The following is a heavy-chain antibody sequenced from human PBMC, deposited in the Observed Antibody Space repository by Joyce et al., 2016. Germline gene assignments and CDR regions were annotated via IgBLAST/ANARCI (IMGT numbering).Heavy chain of an antibody. CDR1: GFTVSNNY. J-gene: IGHJ4*02. CDR3: ARVPGFH. Sequence: EVQLVESGGGLIQPGGSLRLSCAASGFTVSNNYRTWVRQAPGKGLEWVSFIYSGGDTYYADSVKGRFTISRDKNTLYLQMNSLRVEDTAVYYCARVPGFHWGQRTLVTVSP. V-gene: IGHV3-53*01. CDR2: IYSGGDT.